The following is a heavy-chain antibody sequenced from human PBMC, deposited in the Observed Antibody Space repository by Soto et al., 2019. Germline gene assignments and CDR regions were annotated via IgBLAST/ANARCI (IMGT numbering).Heavy chain of an antibody. V-gene: IGHV1-69*06. CDR2: IIPIFGTA. Sequence: SVKVSCKASGGTFSSYAISWVRQAPGQGLEWMGGIIPIFGTANYAQKFQGRVTITADKSTSTAYMELSSLTSEDTAVYYCARGLPPGTYYYYYGMDVWGQGTTVTVSS. D-gene: IGHD1-1*01. CDR1: GGTFSSYA. CDR3: ARGLPPGTYYYYYGMDV. J-gene: IGHJ6*02.